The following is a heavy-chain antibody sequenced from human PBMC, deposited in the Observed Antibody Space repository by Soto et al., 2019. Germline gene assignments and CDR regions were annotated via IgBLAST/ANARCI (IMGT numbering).Heavy chain of an antibody. Sequence: QVQLVQSGAEVKKPGSSVKVSCKASGGTFSSYAISWVRQAPGQGLEWMGGIIPICGTANYAQKFQGRVTITADESTSTAYMELRSLRSEDTAVYYCARDKERGGVGATFDYWGQGTLVTVSS. V-gene: IGHV1-69*01. CDR2: IIPICGTA. J-gene: IGHJ4*02. D-gene: IGHD3-16*01. CDR3: ARDKERGGVGATFDY. CDR1: GGTFSSYA.